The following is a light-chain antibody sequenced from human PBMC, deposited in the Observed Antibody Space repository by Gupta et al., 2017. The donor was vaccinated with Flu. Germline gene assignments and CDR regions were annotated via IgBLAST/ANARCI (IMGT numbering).Light chain of an antibody. Sequence: SALTQPASVSGSPGQSMTLSCTGTSSDVGDYKNVSWYQQHPGKAPKLMIYDVSYRPSGVSNRFSGSKSGNTASLTISGLQAEDEADYYCSSYTSSNTLQVIFGGGTRLTVL. CDR1: SSDVGDYKN. J-gene: IGLJ2*01. CDR2: DVS. CDR3: SSYTSSNTLQVI. V-gene: IGLV2-14*03.